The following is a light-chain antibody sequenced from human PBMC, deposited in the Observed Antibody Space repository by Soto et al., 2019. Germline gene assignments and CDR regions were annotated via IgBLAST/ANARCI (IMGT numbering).Light chain of an antibody. CDR2: TTS. CDR1: QTVSKF. J-gene: IGKJ1*01. V-gene: IGKV1-39*01. Sequence: DIQMTQSPPSLSASVGDRVTITCRASQTVSKFLNWYQQKPGKAPDLLIYTTSTLHSGVPSRFSGSGSGTDFTLTINSLQPEDIATYYCQQTNSFPRTFGQGTKVDI. CDR3: QQTNSFPRT.